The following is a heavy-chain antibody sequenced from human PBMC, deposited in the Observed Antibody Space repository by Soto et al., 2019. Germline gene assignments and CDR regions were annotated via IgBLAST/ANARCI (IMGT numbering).Heavy chain of an antibody. J-gene: IGHJ4*02. CDR2: ISYDGSNK. V-gene: IGHV3-30-3*01. CDR3: ARSSRYSYGHVLYYFDY. Sequence: GGSLRLSCAASGFTFGSYRMHWVRQAPGKGLEWVAVISYDGSNKYYADSVKGRFTISRDNSENTLYLQINSLRPEDTAVYYCARSSRYSYGHVLYYFDYWGQGTPVTVSS. D-gene: IGHD5-18*01. CDR1: GFTFGSYR.